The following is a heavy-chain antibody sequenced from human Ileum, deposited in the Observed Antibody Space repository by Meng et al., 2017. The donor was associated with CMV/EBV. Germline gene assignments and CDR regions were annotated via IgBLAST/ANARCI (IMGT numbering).Heavy chain of an antibody. D-gene: IGHD3-10*01. CDR3: ARYRGSGSYPFDF. J-gene: IGHJ4*02. CDR2: ISVSSGHT. V-gene: IGHV1-18*01. Sequence: ASGYTFNTYYISWVRQAPGQGLEWMGWISVSSGHTTYAETLQGRVTMTTDTSTGTAYMELSSLRSDDTAVYYCARYRGSGSYPFDFWGQGTLVTVSS. CDR1: GYTFNTYY.